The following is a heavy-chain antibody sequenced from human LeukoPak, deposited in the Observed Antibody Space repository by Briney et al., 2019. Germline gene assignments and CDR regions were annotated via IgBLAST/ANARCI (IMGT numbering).Heavy chain of an antibody. CDR1: GFTFSSYW. V-gene: IGHV4-34*01. D-gene: IGHD4/OR15-4a*01. J-gene: IGHJ3*02. Sequence: GSLRLSCAASGFTFSSYWMSWIRQPPGKGLEWIGEINHSGNTNYNPSLKSRVTISVDTSKNQFSLKLSSVTAADTAVYYCARGGASAYPFDIWGQGTMVTVSS. CDR2: INHSGNT. CDR3: ARGGASAYPFDI.